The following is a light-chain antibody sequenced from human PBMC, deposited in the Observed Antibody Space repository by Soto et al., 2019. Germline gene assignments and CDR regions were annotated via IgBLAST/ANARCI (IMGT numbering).Light chain of an antibody. CDR1: SSDVGAYNY. CDR3: TSYVGNNIWV. V-gene: IGLV2-8*01. Sequence: QSVLTQPPSASGSPGQSVTISCTGTSSDVGAYNYVSWYQQYPGKAPKLMIYKVTKRPSGVPDRFSGSKSGNTASLTVSGLQAEDEADYYCTSYVGNNIWVFGGGTSSPS. J-gene: IGLJ3*02. CDR2: KVT.